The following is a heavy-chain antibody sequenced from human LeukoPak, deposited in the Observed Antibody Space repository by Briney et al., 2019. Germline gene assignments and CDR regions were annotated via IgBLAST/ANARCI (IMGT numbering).Heavy chain of an antibody. D-gene: IGHD6-13*01. CDR1: GSTFNDYA. V-gene: IGHV3-9*03. CDR3: AKEGSSWSTFDY. J-gene: IGHJ4*02. CDR2: ISWNSRSI. Sequence: GGSLRLSCATSGSTFNDYAMYWVRQAPGKGLEWVSGISWNSRSIAYADSVKGRFTISRDNAKNSLYLQMNSLRAEDMALYYCAKEGSSWSTFDYWGQGTLVTVSS.